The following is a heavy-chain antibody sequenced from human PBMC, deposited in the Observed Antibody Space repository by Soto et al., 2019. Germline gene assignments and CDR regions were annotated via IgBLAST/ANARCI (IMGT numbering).Heavy chain of an antibody. CDR3: ARSPRGIAAAGTGWFDP. CDR2: IIPIFGTA. V-gene: IGHV1-69*01. J-gene: IGHJ5*02. D-gene: IGHD6-13*01. Sequence: QVQLMQSGAEVKKPGSSVKVSCKASGGTFSSYAISWVRQAPGQGLEWMGGIIPIFGTANYAQKFQGRVTITADESTSTAYMELSSLRSEDTAVYYCARSPRGIAAAGTGWFDPWGQGTLVTVSS. CDR1: GGTFSSYA.